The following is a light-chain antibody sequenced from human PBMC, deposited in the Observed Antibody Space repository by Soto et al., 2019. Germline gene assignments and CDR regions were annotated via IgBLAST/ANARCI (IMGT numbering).Light chain of an antibody. Sequence: PGQTATLACGSRQTPSNPSLSWNQQKPRKPPRLLIYGASHWASGISERLGGGGAGSVFTLTIRRVPPEYYAFYYWQRYGDSPTFGQGTKVDIK. CDR3: QRYGDSPT. CDR1: QTPSNPS. CDR2: GAS. V-gene: IGKV3-20*01. J-gene: IGKJ1*01.